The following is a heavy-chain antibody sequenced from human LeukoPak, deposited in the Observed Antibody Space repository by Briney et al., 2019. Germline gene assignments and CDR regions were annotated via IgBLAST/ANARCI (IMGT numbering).Heavy chain of an antibody. CDR2: IFHTGAT. Sequence: SETLSLTCAVSGGSISSSNWWSCVRQPPGKGLEWIGRIFHTGATDYKTALKGRVPISVDKSKNQFSLKLTSVTAADTAVYYCARLTPTTLSLYYYYMDVWGKGTTVTVSS. V-gene: IGHV4-4*02. J-gene: IGHJ6*03. CDR1: GGSISSSNW. CDR3: ARLTPTTLSLYYYYMDV. D-gene: IGHD2/OR15-2a*01.